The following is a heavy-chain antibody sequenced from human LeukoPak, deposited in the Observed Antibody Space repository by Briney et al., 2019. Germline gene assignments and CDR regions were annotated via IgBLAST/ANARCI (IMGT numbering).Heavy chain of an antibody. CDR2: ISSSGSTI. D-gene: IGHD3-16*01. CDR1: GFTFNTYT. Sequence: AGGSLRLSCAASGFTFNTYTMNWVRQAPGKGLEWVSYISSSGSTIYYADSVKGRFTTSRDNAKNSLYLQMNSLRAEDTAVYYCAGATGGTWTDWGQGTLVTVSS. V-gene: IGHV3-48*04. J-gene: IGHJ4*02. CDR3: AGATGGTWTD.